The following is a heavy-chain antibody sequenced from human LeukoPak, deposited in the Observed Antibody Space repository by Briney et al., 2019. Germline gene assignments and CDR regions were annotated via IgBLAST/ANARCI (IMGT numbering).Heavy chain of an antibody. CDR2: ISASGGST. D-gene: IGHD3-3*01. J-gene: IGHJ4*02. CDR1: GFTFSNYA. CDR3: AKDGKTIFGVVIPYPTDY. Sequence: PGGSLRLSCTASGFTFSNYAMTWVRQAPGKGLEWVSSISASGGSTYYADSVKGRFTISRDNSKNTLYLQMNSLRAEDTAVYYCAKDGKTIFGVVIPYPTDYWGQGTLVTVSS. V-gene: IGHV3-23*01.